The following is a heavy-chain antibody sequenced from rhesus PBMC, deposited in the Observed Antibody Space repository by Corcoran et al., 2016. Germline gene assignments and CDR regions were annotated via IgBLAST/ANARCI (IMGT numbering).Heavy chain of an antibody. CDR3: ARVDSGYSIDFDY. CDR2: ITYSGST. J-gene: IGHJ4*01. D-gene: IGHD5-24*01. CDR1: GGSISSGYYY. V-gene: IGHV4-122*02. Sequence: QVQLQESGPGLVKPSETLSLTCAVSGGSISSGYYYWSWIRQPPGKGLEWIWYITYSGSTSYNPSLKSRVTISKDTSKNQFSLKLSSVTAADTAVYYCARVDSGYSIDFDYWGQGVLVTVSS.